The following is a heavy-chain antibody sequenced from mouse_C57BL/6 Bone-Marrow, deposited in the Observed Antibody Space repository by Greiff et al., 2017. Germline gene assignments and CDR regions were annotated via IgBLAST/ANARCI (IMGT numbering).Heavy chain of an antibody. CDR1: GFTFSSYG. V-gene: IGHV5-6*01. Sequence: EVQRVESGGDLVKPGGSLKLSCAASGFTFSSYGMSWVRQTPDKRLEWVATISSGGSYTYYPDSVKGRFTISRDNAKNTRYLQMSSLKSEDPAMYYWARQGCDYGSSSDDWGQGTTLTVSS. CDR2: ISSGGSYT. J-gene: IGHJ2*01. D-gene: IGHD1-1*01. CDR3: ARQGCDYGSSSDD.